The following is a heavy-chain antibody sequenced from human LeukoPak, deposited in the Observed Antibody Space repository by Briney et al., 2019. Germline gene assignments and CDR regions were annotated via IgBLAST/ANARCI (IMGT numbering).Heavy chain of an antibody. CDR2: IYYSGST. V-gene: IGHV4-59*01. J-gene: IGHJ6*03. CDR3: ARDRGADGSGYYYSYMDV. D-gene: IGHD3-22*01. Sequence: SETLSLTCTVSGGSISSYYWSWIRQPPGKGLEWIGYIYYSGSTNYNPSLKSRVTISVDTSKNQFSLKLSSVTAADTAVYYCARDRGADGSGYYYSYMDVWGKGTTVTVSS. CDR1: GGSISSYY.